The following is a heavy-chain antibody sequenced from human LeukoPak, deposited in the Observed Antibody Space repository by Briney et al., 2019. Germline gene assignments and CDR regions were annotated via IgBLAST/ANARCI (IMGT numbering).Heavy chain of an antibody. CDR1: GGSFSGYY. V-gene: IGHV4-34*01. D-gene: IGHD3-9*01. J-gene: IGHJ3*02. Sequence: SETLSLTCAVYGGSFSGYYWSWIRQPPGKGLEWIGEINHSGSTNYNPSLKSRVTISVDTSKNQFSLKLSSVTAADTAVYYCAREMETYYDILTGYSRNDAFDIWGQGTMVTVSS. CDR2: INHSGST. CDR3: AREMETYYDILTGYSRNDAFDI.